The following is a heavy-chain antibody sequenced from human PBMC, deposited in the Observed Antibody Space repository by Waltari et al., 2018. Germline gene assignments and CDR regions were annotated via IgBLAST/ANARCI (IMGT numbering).Heavy chain of an antibody. CDR1: GFTFSHPY. Sequence: EVQLVASGGDLVQPGGSLRLSCAGSGFTFSHPYIDWVRQAPGKGLEWLGLTRNKENSYSTVYAASVKGRFTISRDDSKNLAYLQMNSLGIDDTAIYYCVRSYTASPMDVWGQGTTVTVSS. J-gene: IGHJ6*02. CDR3: VRSYTASPMDV. V-gene: IGHV3-72*01. D-gene: IGHD2-2*02. CDR2: TRNKENSYST.